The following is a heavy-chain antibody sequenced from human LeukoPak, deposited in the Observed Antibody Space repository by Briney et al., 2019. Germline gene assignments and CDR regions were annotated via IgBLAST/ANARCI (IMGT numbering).Heavy chain of an antibody. J-gene: IGHJ4*02. V-gene: IGHV3-30*18. CDR3: AKAVSGSYPETRHFDY. CDR2: ISYGGSDK. D-gene: IGHD1-26*01. Sequence: QAGGSLRLSCAASGFTFSNYAMHWVRQAPGKGLEWVALISYGGSDKYYTDSVKGRFTVSRDNSRNTLYLQMNSLRAEDTAVYYCAKAVSGSYPETRHFDYWGQGSLATVSS. CDR1: GFTFSNYA.